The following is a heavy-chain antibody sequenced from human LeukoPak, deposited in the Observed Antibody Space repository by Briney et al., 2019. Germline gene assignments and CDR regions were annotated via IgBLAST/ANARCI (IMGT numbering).Heavy chain of an antibody. CDR3: ARDFGDHHFWSGPHF. V-gene: IGHV1-2*02. J-gene: IGHJ4*02. Sequence: ASVKVSCKASGYTFTDYFIHWVRQAPGQGLEWMGWIDPNSGGTNFSQKFQDRVTVTRDTSISTAYMEVTRLTSDDTAVYYCARDFGDHHFWSGPHFWGQGALVTVSS. CDR1: GYTFTDYF. CDR2: IDPNSGGT. D-gene: IGHD3-3*02.